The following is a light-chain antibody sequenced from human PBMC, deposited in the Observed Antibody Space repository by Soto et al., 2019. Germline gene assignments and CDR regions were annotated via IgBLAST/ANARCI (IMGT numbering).Light chain of an antibody. CDR2: DAS. V-gene: IGKV3-11*01. Sequence: EIVLTQSPATLSLSPGERATLSCRASQSVSSYLAWYQQKPGQALRLLIYDASNRATGIPARFSGSGSGTXFTLTISSLEPEDFAVYYCQQRSNWPPIFTFGPGTKVDIK. CDR3: QQRSNWPPIFT. CDR1: QSVSSY. J-gene: IGKJ3*01.